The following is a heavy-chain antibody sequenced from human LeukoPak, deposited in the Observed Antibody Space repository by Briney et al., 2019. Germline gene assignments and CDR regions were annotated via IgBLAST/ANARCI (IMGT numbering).Heavy chain of an antibody. CDR1: GFTFSSYW. Sequence: GGSLRLSCAASGFTFSSYWMSWVRQAPGKGLEWVANIKQDGSEKYYVDSVKGRFTISRDNAKNSLYLQKNSLRAEDTAVYYCAREAEEAAADGWGQGTLVTVSS. CDR2: IKQDGSEK. D-gene: IGHD6-13*01. V-gene: IGHV3-7*01. J-gene: IGHJ4*02. CDR3: AREAEEAAADG.